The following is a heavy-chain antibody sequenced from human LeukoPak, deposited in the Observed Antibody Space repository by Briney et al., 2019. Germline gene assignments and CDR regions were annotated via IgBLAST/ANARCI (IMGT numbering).Heavy chain of an antibody. CDR2: IYYSGGS. CDR1: GGSISSYY. CDR3: ARTTEGYCRGGSCYYFYYYMDV. D-gene: IGHD2-15*01. V-gene: IGHV4-59*01. Sequence: NTSETLSLTCTVSGGSISSYYWSWIRQPPGKGLEWIGFIYYSGGSNYNPSLKSRVTISVDTSKNQFSLKLSSVTAADTAVYYCARTTEGYCRGGSCYYFYYYMDVWGKGTTVTVSS. J-gene: IGHJ6*03.